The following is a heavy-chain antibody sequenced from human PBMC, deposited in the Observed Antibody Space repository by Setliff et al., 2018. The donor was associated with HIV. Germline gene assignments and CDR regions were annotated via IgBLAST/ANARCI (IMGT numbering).Heavy chain of an antibody. J-gene: IGHJ4*02. Sequence: GGSLRLSCAASGFTFWSHSMLWVRQAPGKGLQWVAYISRGGDSIFYEDSVKGRFTISRDNAKNSLYLQMNSLRAEDTAVYYCASATKPYSDWPSWGQGTLVTVSS. CDR3: ASATKPYSDWPS. D-gene: IGHD4-17*01. CDR1: GFTFWSHS. CDR2: ISRGGDSI. V-gene: IGHV3-48*04.